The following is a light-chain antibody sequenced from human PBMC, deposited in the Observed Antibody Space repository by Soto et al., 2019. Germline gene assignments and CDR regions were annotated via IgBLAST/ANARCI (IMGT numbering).Light chain of an antibody. J-gene: IGKJ1*01. Sequence: EIVLTQSPVTLSLSPGERATLACRASQSVSSRYFAWYKQKPGQAHRLLIYAASSRAAGIPDRFSGSGSVTDFSLTISRPEPDDFAVYYCHQYASSRTFGPGTKVE. CDR3: HQYASSRT. V-gene: IGKV3-20*01. CDR2: AAS. CDR1: QSVSSRY.